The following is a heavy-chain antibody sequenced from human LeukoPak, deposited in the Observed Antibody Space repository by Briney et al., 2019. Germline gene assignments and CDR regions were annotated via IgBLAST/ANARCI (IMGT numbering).Heavy chain of an antibody. J-gene: IGHJ6*03. D-gene: IGHD1/OR15-1a*01. CDR3: ARDGYGNNYMDV. CDR2: ISSSGSAT. V-gene: IGHV3-11*01. CDR1: GFTFSDYY. Sequence: GGSLRLSCAASGFTFSDYYMSWLRQAPGKGLEWVSYISSSGSATYYADSVKGRFTISRDNSKNTLYLQINSLRAEDTAVYYCARDGYGNNYMDVWGKGTTVTVSS.